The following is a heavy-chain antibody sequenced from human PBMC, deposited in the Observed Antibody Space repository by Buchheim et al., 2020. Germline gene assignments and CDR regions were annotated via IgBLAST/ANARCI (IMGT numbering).Heavy chain of an antibody. Sequence: EVQLVESGGGLVQPGGSLRLSCAASGFTFSSYWMSWVRQAPGKGLEWVANIKQDGSEKYYVDSVKGRLTISRDNAKNSLYLQMNSLRAEDTAVYYCARDQNYDFWSGSRSKGYLDYWGQGTL. J-gene: IGHJ4*02. CDR3: ARDQNYDFWSGSRSKGYLDY. CDR1: GFTFSSYW. CDR2: IKQDGSEK. V-gene: IGHV3-7*01. D-gene: IGHD3-3*01.